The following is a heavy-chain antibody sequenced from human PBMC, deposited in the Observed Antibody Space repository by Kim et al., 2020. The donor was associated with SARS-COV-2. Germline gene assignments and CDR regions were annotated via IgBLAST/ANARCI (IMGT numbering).Heavy chain of an antibody. J-gene: IGHJ4*02. D-gene: IGHD2-21*01. CDR1: GGSISSSSYY. Sequence: SETLSLTCTVSGGSISSSSYYWGWIRQPPGKGLEWIGSIYYSGSTYYNPSLKSRVTISVDTSKNQFSLKLSSVTAADTAVYYCASVGDGDNFHIGYWGQG. CDR2: IYYSGST. V-gene: IGHV4-39*01. CDR3: ASVGDGDNFHIGY.